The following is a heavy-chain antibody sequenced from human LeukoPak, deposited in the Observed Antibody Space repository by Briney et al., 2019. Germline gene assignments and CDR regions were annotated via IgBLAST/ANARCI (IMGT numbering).Heavy chain of an antibody. CDR3: VKDYRLEWLNSFDN. J-gene: IGHJ4*02. Sequence: GGSLRLSCAASAFTFSSYGMHWVRQAPGKGLDWVAFIRYDASNKYYADSVKGRFTISRDNSKNTLYLQMNSLRAEDTAVYYCVKDYRLEWLNSFDNWGQGTLVTVSA. CDR1: AFTFSSYG. V-gene: IGHV3-30*02. D-gene: IGHD3-3*01. CDR2: IRYDASNK.